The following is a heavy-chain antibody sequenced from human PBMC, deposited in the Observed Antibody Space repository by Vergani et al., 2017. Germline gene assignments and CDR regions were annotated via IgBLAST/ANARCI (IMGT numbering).Heavy chain of an antibody. J-gene: IGHJ3*02. CDR1: GGSISSGGYY. V-gene: IGHV4-31*03. D-gene: IGHD3-10*01. Sequence: QVQLHESGPGLVKPSQTLSLTCIVSGGSISSGGYYWSWIRQHPGKGLEWIGYIYYSGITNYNPALKSRVTISVDTSKNQFSLRLSSVTAADTAVYYCAIDLPMVRAQYAFDIWGQGTMVTVSS. CDR3: AIDLPMVRAQYAFDI. CDR2: IYYSGIT.